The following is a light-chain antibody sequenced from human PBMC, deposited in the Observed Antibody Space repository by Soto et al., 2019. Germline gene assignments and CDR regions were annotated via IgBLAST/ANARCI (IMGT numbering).Light chain of an antibody. Sequence: QSALTQPASVSGSPGQSTTISCTGTSSDVGSYNLVSWYQQHPGKAPKLMIYEGSKRPSGVSNRFSGSKSGNTASLTISGLQAEDEADYYCCSYAASSTWVFGGGTKLTVL. J-gene: IGLJ3*02. CDR3: CSYAASSTWV. CDR1: SSDVGSYNL. CDR2: EGS. V-gene: IGLV2-23*01.